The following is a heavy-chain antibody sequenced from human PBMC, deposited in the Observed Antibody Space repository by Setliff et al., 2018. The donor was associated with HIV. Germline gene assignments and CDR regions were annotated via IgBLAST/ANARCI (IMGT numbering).Heavy chain of an antibody. D-gene: IGHD3-3*01. CDR1: GDSVSSRSYY. CDR2: IYFNGIT. V-gene: IGHV4-39*01. J-gene: IGHJ4*02. Sequence: PSETLSLTCSVSGDSVSSRSYYWGWIRQSPGKGLEWIGSIYFNGITHDNPSLKSRVTTSVDTSKNQFSLKLSSVTAADTAIYYCVTVVQDDLGVALFDYWGQETLVTVSS. CDR3: VTVVQDDLGVALFDY.